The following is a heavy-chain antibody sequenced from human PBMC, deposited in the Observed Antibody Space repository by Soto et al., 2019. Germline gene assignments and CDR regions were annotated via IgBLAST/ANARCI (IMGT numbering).Heavy chain of an antibody. V-gene: IGHV1-46*01. CDR3: AREENCSGGTCYSEYFHR. D-gene: IGHD2-15*01. J-gene: IGHJ1*01. CDR1: GYLFTAYS. Sequence: ASVKVSCKASGYLFTAYSMHWVRLAPGQGLEWMGVVNPSGGSTKYAQNFQGRVTMTRDTSTTTIYMELSSLRSDGTAIYYCAREENCSGGTCYSEYFHRWGQGTLVTV. CDR2: VNPSGGST.